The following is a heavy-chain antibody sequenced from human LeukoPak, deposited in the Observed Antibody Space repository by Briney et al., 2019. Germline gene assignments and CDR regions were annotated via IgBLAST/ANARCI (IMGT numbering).Heavy chain of an antibody. CDR3: ARDQATTEPLGY. Sequence: SETLSLTCAVYGGSFSGYYWSWTRQPPGKGLEWIGEINHSGSTNYNPSLKSRVTISVDTSKNQFSLKLSSVTAADTAVYYCARDQATTEPLGYWGQGALVTVSS. CDR2: INHSGST. CDR1: GGSFSGYY. D-gene: IGHD5-24*01. V-gene: IGHV4-34*01. J-gene: IGHJ4*02.